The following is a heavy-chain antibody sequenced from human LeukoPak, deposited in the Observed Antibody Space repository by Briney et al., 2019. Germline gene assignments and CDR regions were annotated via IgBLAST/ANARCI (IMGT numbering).Heavy chain of an antibody. D-gene: IGHD2/OR15-2a*01. CDR2: IYYSGST. Sequence: PSETLSLTCTVSGGSISSSSYYWGWIRQPPGKGLEWIGSIYYSGSTYYNPSLKSRVTISVDTSKNQFSLKLSSVTAADMAVYYCARVSLSYWFDXXGQGXXVTV. CDR3: ARVSLSYWFDX. CDR1: GGSISSSSYY. J-gene: IGHJ5*02. V-gene: IGHV4-39*01.